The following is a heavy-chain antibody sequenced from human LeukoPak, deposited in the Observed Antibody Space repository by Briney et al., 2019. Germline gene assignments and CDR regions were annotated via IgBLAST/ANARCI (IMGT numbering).Heavy chain of an antibody. D-gene: IGHD6-19*01. Sequence: PGGSLRLSCAASGFTFSNYALHWVRQAPGKGLEWVAVISYDGSNKFYADSVKGRFTISRDNAKNSLYLQMNSLRAEDTAVYYCAKEGEYSSAYVFDYWGQGTLVIVSS. CDR1: GFTFSNYA. V-gene: IGHV3-30*04. CDR3: AKEGEYSSAYVFDY. J-gene: IGHJ4*02. CDR2: ISYDGSNK.